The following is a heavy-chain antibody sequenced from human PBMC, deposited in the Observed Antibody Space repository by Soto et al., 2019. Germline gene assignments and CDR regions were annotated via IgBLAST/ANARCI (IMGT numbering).Heavy chain of an antibody. J-gene: IGHJ4*02. CDR1: GYIFSNFG. CDR3: ARASGGGVGTTSY. V-gene: IGHV1-18*01. CDR2: ISAYNGNT. D-gene: IGHD1-26*01. Sequence: QVQLVQSGPEVKKPGASAKVSCKTSGYIFSNFGISWMRQVPGQGLEWMGWISAYNGNTNYAQKFQDSVTLTTDTSTITAYMELRSLRSDDTAVYYCARASGGGVGTTSYWGQGTLVTVSS.